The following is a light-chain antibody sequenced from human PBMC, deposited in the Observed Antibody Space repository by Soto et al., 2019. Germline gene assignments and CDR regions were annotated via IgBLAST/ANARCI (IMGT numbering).Light chain of an antibody. CDR3: QQYNNWPRA. V-gene: IGKV3-11*01. CDR1: QSVSSY. Sequence: EVVLTQSPATLSLSPGERATLSCRASQSVSSYLAWYQQKPGQAPRLLIYDASNRATGIPARFSGSRSGTDFTLTISSLEPEDFAVYYCQQYNNWPRAFGQGTKVDIK. CDR2: DAS. J-gene: IGKJ1*01.